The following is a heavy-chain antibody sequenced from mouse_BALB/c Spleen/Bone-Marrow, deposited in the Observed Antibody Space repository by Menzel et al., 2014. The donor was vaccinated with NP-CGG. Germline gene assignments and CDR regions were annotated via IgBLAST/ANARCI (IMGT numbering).Heavy chain of an antibody. Sequence: QVQLQQSGAELARPGASVKMSCKASGYTFTSYTMHWVKQRPGQGLEWIGYINPSSGYTNYNQKFKDKATLTADKSSSAAYMQLSSLTSEDSAVYYCARESLYGSNYYWGQGTTLTVSS. CDR2: INPSSGYT. CDR1: GYTFTSYT. CDR3: ARESLYGSNYY. V-gene: IGHV1-4*01. D-gene: IGHD1-1*01. J-gene: IGHJ2*01.